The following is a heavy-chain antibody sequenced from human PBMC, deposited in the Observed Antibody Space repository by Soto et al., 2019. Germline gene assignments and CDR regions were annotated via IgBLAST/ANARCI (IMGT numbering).Heavy chain of an antibody. CDR2: VFHSGIT. CDR1: GGSMKTTNW. CDR3: TKDEAGSPFRY. Sequence: VQLRESGPGQVKTSGTLSLTCAVSGGSMKTTNWWSWVRQAPAKGVEWIGEVFHSGITRYNPSLKGRATVSVDTSKNRFFINLASVTAADTAVYYCTKDEAGSPFRYWGQGALVTVSS. J-gene: IGHJ4*02. V-gene: IGHV4-4*02. D-gene: IGHD3-10*01.